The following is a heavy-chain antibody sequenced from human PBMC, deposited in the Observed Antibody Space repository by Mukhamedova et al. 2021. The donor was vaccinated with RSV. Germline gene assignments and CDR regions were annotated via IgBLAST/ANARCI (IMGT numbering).Heavy chain of an antibody. D-gene: IGHD2-2*02. CDR2: ISSSGSSI. J-gene: IGHJ4*02. CDR3: ARAHCSSTTCYRFDY. Sequence: YISSSGSSIYYADSVKGQITISRDNAKNSLYLQMDSLRAEDTAVYYCARAHCSSTTCYRFDYWGQGTLVTVSS. V-gene: IGHV3-48*03.